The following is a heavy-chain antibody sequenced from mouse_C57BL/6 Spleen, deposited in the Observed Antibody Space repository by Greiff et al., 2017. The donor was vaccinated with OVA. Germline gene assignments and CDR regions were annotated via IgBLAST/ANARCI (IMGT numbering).Heavy chain of an antibody. D-gene: IGHD2-3*01. CDR1: GYSITSGYY. Sequence: EVKLEESGPGLVKPSQSLSLTCSVTGYSITSGYYWNWIRQFPGNKLEWMGYISYDGSNNYNPSLKNRISITRDTSKNQFFLKLNSVTTEDTATYYCARGDGGLAYWGQGTLVTVSA. J-gene: IGHJ3*01. CDR3: ARGDGGLAY. CDR2: ISYDGSN. V-gene: IGHV3-6*01.